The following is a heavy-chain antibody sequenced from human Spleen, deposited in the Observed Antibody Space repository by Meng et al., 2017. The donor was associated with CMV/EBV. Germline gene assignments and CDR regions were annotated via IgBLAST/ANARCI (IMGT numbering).Heavy chain of an antibody. Sequence: GGSLRLSCAASGFTFSSYEMTWVRQAPGKGLEWLLYISTSASTKSYADSVKGRFTIFRDNAKNSLFLQMNSLRAEDTALYYCARLTTAVAFDFWGQGTMVTVSS. V-gene: IGHV3-48*03. CDR3: ARLTTAVAFDF. D-gene: IGHD4-11*01. J-gene: IGHJ3*01. CDR1: GFTFSSYE. CDR2: ISTSASTK.